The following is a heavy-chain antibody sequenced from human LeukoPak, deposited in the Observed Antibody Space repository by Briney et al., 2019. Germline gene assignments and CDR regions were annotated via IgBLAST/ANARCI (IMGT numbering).Heavy chain of an antibody. D-gene: IGHD3-22*01. CDR3: AKSRGVVVIYYFDY. J-gene: IGHJ4*02. CDR2: ISGSGGST. CDR1: GFTFSSYE. V-gene: IGHV3-23*01. Sequence: GGSLRLSCAASGFTFSSYEMNWVRQAPGKGLEWVSAISGSGGSTYYADSVKGRFTISRDNSKNTLYLQMNSLRAEDTAVYYCAKSRGVVVIYYFDYWGQGTLVTVSS.